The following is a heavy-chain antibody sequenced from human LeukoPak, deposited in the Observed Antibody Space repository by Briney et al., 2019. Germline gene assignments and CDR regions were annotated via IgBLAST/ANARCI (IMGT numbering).Heavy chain of an antibody. CDR3: ARTMYYYDSSGHPYYFDY. Sequence: ASVKVSCKASGYTFTSYGISWARQAPGQGLEWMGWISAYNGNTNYAQKLQGRVTMTTDTSTSTAYMELRSLRSDDTAVYYCARTMYYYDSSGHPYYFDYWGQGTLVTVSS. D-gene: IGHD3-22*01. V-gene: IGHV1-18*01. CDR2: ISAYNGNT. J-gene: IGHJ4*02. CDR1: GYTFTSYG.